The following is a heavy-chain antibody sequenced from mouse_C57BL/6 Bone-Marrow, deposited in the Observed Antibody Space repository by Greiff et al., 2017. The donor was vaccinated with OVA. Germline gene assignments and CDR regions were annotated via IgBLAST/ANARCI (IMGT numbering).Heavy chain of an antibody. V-gene: IGHV1-19*01. J-gene: IGHJ2*01. Sequence: EVQLQQSGPVLVKPGASVKMSCKASGYTFTDYYMNWVKQSHGKSLEWIGVINPYNGGTSYNQKFKGKATLTVDKSSSTAYMELNSLTSEDSAVYYCARGVCYFDYWGRGTTLTVSS. CDR1: GYTFTDYY. CDR3: ARGVCYFDY. CDR2: INPYNGGT.